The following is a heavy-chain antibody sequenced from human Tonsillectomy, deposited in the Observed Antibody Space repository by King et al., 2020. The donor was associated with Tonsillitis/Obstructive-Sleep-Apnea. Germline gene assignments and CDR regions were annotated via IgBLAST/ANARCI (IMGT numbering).Heavy chain of an antibody. CDR3: ARYNPASGYYDFWSGGNWFDP. V-gene: IGHV4-59*08. D-gene: IGHD3-3*01. CDR2: IYYSGST. Sequence: VQLQESGPGLVKPSETLSLTCTVSGGSISSYYWSWIRQPPGKGLECIGYIYYSGSTNYNPSLKSRVTISVDTSKNQFSLKLSSVTAADTAVYYCARYNPASGYYDFWSGGNWFDPWGQGTLVTVSS. CDR1: GGSISSYY. J-gene: IGHJ5*02.